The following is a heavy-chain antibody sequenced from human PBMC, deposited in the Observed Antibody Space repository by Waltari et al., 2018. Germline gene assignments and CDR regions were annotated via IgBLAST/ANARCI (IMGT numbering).Heavy chain of an antibody. D-gene: IGHD6-19*01. J-gene: IGHJ4*02. CDR1: GYTFTYSG. CDR2: SSTSTRST. CDR3: ARGHSSGWYDWDH. V-gene: IGHV1-18*01. Sequence: QVQLVQSGAELKKPGASVKVSCTASGYTFTYSGISWLRQAPGQGLEWMSWSSTSTRSTKLSEKFQARVTMTTDTSTSTAYLELRSLTSDDTAIYYCARGHSSGWYDWDHWGQGTLVTVSS.